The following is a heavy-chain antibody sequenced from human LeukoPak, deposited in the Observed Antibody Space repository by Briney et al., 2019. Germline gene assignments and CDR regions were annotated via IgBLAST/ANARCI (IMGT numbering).Heavy chain of an antibody. Sequence: GGSLRLSCAASGFTFSGSAMHWVRQASGKGLEWVGRIRSKANSYATAYAASVKGRFTISRDGSKNTAYLQMNSLKTEDTAVYYCTRTLHYYDSSGYYSRGLPMDYWGQGTLVTVSS. CDR3: TRTLHYYDSSGYYSRGLPMDY. CDR2: IRSKANSYAT. D-gene: IGHD3-22*01. V-gene: IGHV3-73*01. CDR1: GFTFSGSA. J-gene: IGHJ4*02.